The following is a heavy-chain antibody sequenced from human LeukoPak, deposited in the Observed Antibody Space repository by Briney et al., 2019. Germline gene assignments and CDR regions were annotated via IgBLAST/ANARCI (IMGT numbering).Heavy chain of an antibody. CDR1: GGSISSGSYY. J-gene: IGHJ6*03. D-gene: IGHD2-2*01. CDR3: ARGYQLLPTYYYYYMDV. CDR2: IYTSGST. V-gene: IGHV4-61*02. Sequence: SETLSLTCTVSGGSISSGSYYWSWIRQPAGKGLEWIGRIYTSGSTNYNPSLKSRVTISVDTSKNQFSLKLSSVTAADTAVYYCARGYQLLPTYYYYYMDVWGKGTTVTVSS.